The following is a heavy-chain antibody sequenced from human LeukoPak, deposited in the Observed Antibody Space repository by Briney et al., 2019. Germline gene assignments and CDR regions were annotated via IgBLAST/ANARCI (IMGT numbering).Heavy chain of an antibody. D-gene: IGHD2-2*01. Sequence: GGSLRLSCAASGFTFSSYSMNWVRQAPGKGLEWVSSISSSSSYIYYADSVKGRFTISRDNAKNSLYLQMNSLRAEDTAVYYCARDWGSNDIVVVPAAMDVWGKGTTVTVSS. CDR3: ARDWGSNDIVVVPAAMDV. J-gene: IGHJ6*04. CDR2: ISSSSSYI. CDR1: GFTFSSYS. V-gene: IGHV3-21*01.